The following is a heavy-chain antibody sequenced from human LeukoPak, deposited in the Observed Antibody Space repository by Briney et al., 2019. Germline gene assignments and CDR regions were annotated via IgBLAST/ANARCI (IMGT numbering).Heavy chain of an antibody. J-gene: IGHJ3*02. Sequence: GGSLRLSCAASGFTFSSYGMHWVRQAPGKGLEWVAGISYDGNTKDYADSVKGRITISRDNSKNTLYLQMNSLRVEDTAVYYCARDLQCGGDCHYDAFDIWGQGTMVTVSS. CDR3: ARDLQCGGDCHYDAFDI. D-gene: IGHD2-21*02. CDR2: ISYDGNTK. CDR1: GFTFSSYG. V-gene: IGHV3-30*03.